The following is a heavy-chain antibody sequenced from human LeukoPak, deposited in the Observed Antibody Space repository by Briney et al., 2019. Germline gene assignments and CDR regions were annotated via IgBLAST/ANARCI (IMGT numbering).Heavy chain of an antibody. CDR3: AKSPDDSGSYSDPFDY. V-gene: IGHV3-23*01. Sequence: GGSLRLSCAASGFTFNSYAMSWVRQAPGKGLEWVSAISGSGGSTYYADSVKGRFTISRDNSKNTLYLQMNSLRAEDTAVYYCAKSPDDSGSYSDPFDYWGQGTLVTVSS. J-gene: IGHJ4*02. CDR2: ISGSGGST. D-gene: IGHD1-26*01. CDR1: GFTFNSYA.